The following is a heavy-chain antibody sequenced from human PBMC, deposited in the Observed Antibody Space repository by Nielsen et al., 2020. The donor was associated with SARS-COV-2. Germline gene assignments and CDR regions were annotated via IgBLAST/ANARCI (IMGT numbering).Heavy chain of an antibody. Sequence: GGSLRLSCAASGFTFSSYGMHWVRQAPGKGLEWVAVIWYDGSNKYYADSVKGRFTISRDNSKNTLYLQMNSLRAEDTAVYYCARDRRYSSGPLDYWGQGTPVTVSS. V-gene: IGHV3-33*08. CDR1: GFTFSSYG. D-gene: IGHD6-19*01. J-gene: IGHJ4*02. CDR2: IWYDGSNK. CDR3: ARDRRYSSGPLDY.